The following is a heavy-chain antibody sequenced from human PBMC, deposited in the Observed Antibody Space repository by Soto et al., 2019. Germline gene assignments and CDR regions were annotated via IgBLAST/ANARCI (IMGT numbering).Heavy chain of an antibody. CDR1: GDSVSSNSAA. D-gene: IGHD1-1*01. CDR3: ARDLQTNYYYGMDV. V-gene: IGHV6-1*01. J-gene: IGHJ6*02. CDR2: TYYRSKWYN. Sequence: SQTLSLTCAISGDSVSSNSAAWNWIRQSPSRGLEWLGRTYYRSKWYNDYAVPVKSRITINPDTSKNQFSLQLNSVTPENTAVYYYARDLQTNYYYGMDVWGQGTTVTVSS.